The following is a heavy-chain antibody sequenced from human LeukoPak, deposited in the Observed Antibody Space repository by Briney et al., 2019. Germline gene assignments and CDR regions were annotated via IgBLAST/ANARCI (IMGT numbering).Heavy chain of an antibody. CDR2: IYSGGST. CDR1: GFTVSSNY. V-gene: IGHV3-53*01. CDR3: ARGYYDSSGYYDAFDI. Sequence: GGSLRLSCAASGFTVSSNYMSWVRQAPGKGLEWVSVIYSGGSTYYADSVKGRFTISRDNSKNTLYLQMNSLRAEDTAVYYCARGYYDSSGYYDAFDIWGQGTMVTVSS. J-gene: IGHJ3*02. D-gene: IGHD3-22*01.